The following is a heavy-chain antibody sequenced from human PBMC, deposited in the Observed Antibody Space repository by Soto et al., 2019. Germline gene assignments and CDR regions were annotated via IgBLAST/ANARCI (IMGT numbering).Heavy chain of an antibody. CDR2: IIPMLGIV. CDR1: GGTFSRYS. J-gene: IGHJ6*02. V-gene: IGHV1-69*02. CDR3: ARAMVRGVIYGMDV. D-gene: IGHD3-10*01. Sequence: QVQLVQSGAEVKKPGSSVKVSCKAPGGTFSRYSITWVRQAPGQGLEWMGRIIPMLGIVKYAQKFQGRVTMSADKSASTAYMALGSLRSEDTAVYYCARAMVRGVIYGMDVWGQGTTVTVSS.